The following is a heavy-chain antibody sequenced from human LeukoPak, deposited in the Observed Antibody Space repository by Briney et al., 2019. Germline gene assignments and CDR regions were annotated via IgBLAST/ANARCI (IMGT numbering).Heavy chain of an antibody. D-gene: IGHD6-25*01. CDR3: ASDPSISGWFDP. CDR2: IYSGGST. Sequence: GGSLRLSCAASGLTVSSNYMSWVRQAPGKGLEWVSVIYSGGSTYYADSVKGRFTISRDNSKNTLYLQMNSLRAEDTAVYYCASDPSISGWFDPWGQGTLVTVSS. CDR1: GLTVSSNY. J-gene: IGHJ5*02. V-gene: IGHV3-66*02.